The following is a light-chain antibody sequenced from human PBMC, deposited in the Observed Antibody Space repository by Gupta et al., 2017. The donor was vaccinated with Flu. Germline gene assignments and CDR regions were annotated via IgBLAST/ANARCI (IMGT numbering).Light chain of an antibody. J-gene: IGKJ4*01. CDR3: QQGLRTPPT. CDR2: GGS. CDR1: LRVSKH. Sequence: LQMPQSPASLSASVGDTVTITCRATLRVSKHLTRYQEQPWKAPKLPLYGGSTVHPGVPAQFHGNGSETDLVLTIKKRQPEDFGTYFFQQGLRTPPTFRRGATVDIK. V-gene: IGKV1-39*01.